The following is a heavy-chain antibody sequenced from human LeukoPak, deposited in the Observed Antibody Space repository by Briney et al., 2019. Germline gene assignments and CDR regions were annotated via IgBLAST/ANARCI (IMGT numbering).Heavy chain of an antibody. D-gene: IGHD6-19*01. CDR1: GFTVSSNY. CDR3: ARDRSSGWYVYDY. J-gene: IGHJ4*02. CDR2: IYSGSST. V-gene: IGHV3-53*01. Sequence: PGGSLRLSCVASGFTVSSNYMSLVRQAPGKGLALVLVIYSGSSTYYAESVKGRFTISRNTSKNTLYLQMNSLRADDTAVYYCARDRSSGWYVYDYWGQGTLVTVSS.